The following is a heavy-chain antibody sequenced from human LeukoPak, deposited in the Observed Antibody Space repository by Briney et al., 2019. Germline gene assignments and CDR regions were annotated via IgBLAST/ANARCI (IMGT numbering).Heavy chain of an antibody. V-gene: IGHV3-23*01. CDR3: AKVWTAYSDDYFVY. J-gene: IGHJ4*02. CDR2: IYGSGTDT. Sequence: GGSLRLSCSASGFTFDNYAITSVRQAPGKGLEWVAAIYGSGTDTFYADSVKARFTVSRDNSKDTLYLQLSSLRAEDTGVYYCAKVWTAYSDDYFVYWGQGTLVTVSS. D-gene: IGHD3/OR15-3a*01. CDR1: GFTFDNYA.